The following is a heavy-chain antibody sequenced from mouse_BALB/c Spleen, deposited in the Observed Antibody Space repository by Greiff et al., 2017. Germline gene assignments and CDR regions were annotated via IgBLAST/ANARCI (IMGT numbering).Heavy chain of an antibody. J-gene: IGHJ3*01. CDR1: GYTFTDYE. D-gene: IGHD4-1*01. V-gene: IGHV1-15*01. Sequence: LQPSGAELVRPGASVTLSCKASGYTFTDYEMHWVKQTPVHGLEWLGAIEPGTGGTDYYNKFTGKATMTADKSSSTAYMELRSLTSEDSAVYDGTRGTGDWFADWGQGTLLTVSA. CDR2: IEPGTGGT. CDR3: TRGTGDWFAD.